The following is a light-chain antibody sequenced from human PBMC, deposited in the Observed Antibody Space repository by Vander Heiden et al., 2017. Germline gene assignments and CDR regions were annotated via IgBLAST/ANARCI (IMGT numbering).Light chain of an antibody. CDR2: GAS. V-gene: IGKV3-20*01. CDR3: QQYGRSPLT. J-gene: IGKJ4*01. CDR1: QRVSSNY. Sequence: IVLTQSPGTLSLSPGERATLSCRASQRVSSNYLAWYQQKPGQAPRLLIFGASSRATGIPDRFSGSGSGTDFTLTISRLEPEDFAVYYCQQYGRSPLTFGGGTKVEIK.